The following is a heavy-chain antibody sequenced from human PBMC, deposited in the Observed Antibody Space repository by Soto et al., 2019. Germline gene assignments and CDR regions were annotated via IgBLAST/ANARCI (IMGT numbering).Heavy chain of an antibody. J-gene: IGHJ6*02. CDR2: IYHSGST. Sequence: SETLSLTCAVSGGSISSSNWWSWVRQPPGKGLEWIGEIYHSGSTNYNPSLKSRVTISVDKSKNQFSLKLSSVTAADTAVYYCARAGGSSSWDYYYGMDVWGQGTTVTVSS. V-gene: IGHV4-4*02. CDR3: ARAGGSSSWDYYYGMDV. D-gene: IGHD6-13*01. CDR1: GGSISSSNW.